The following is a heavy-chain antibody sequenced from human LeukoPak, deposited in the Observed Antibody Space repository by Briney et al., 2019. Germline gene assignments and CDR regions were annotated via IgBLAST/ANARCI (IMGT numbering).Heavy chain of an antibody. V-gene: IGHV3-48*03. Sequence: GGSLRLSCAPSGFTFSNYEMNWVRQAPGKGLEWVSFITTSGSLIYYADSVKGRFTISRDNAKNSLYLQMICLRAEDTAIYYCARVSGRGWHFDYWGQGTLVTVSS. CDR2: ITTSGSLI. D-gene: IGHD1-26*01. CDR3: ARVSGRGWHFDY. CDR1: GFTFSNYE. J-gene: IGHJ4*02.